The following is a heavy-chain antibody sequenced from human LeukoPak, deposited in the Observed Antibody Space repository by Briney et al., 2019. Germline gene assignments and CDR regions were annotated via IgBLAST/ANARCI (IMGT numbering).Heavy chain of an antibody. J-gene: IGHJ3*02. CDR1: GGSVSSYY. D-gene: IGHD3-10*01. CDR2: IYYSGST. Sequence: SETLSLTCTVSGGSVSSYYWSWIRQPPGKGLEWIGYIYYSGSTNYHPSLKSRVTISVDTSKNQFSLKLSSVTAADTAVYYCARAGDRNAFDIWGQGTMVTVSS. CDR3: ARAGDRNAFDI. V-gene: IGHV4-59*02.